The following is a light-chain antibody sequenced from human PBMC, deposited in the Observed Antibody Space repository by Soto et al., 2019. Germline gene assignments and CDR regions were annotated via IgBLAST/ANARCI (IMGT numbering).Light chain of an antibody. CDR1: QSVSGW. CDR3: QQYETFSGT. J-gene: IGKJ1*01. CDR2: DAS. Sequence: DIQVAQSPSKLSASVGDTVTVTCRASQSVSGWLAWYQQKPGEAPKLLIYDASALPRGVPSRFSGSGSGTKFTLTIASLQPDDFATYYCQQYETFSGTFGPRTNVDI. V-gene: IGKV1-5*01.